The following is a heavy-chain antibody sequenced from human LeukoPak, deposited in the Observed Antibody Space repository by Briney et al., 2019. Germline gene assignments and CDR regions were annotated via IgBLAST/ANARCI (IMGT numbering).Heavy chain of an antibody. J-gene: IGHJ6*04. CDR3: AIGPPYAPGVLDV. V-gene: IGHV3-20*04. Sequence: GGTLRLSCAASGFTFDDYGMSWVRQAPGRGLEWVSGINWNGGSTGYADSVKGRFTISRDNAKNSLYLQMNSLRAEDTALYYCAIGPPYAPGVLDVWGKGTTVTISP. D-gene: IGHD7-27*01. CDR1: GFTFDDYG. CDR2: INWNGGST.